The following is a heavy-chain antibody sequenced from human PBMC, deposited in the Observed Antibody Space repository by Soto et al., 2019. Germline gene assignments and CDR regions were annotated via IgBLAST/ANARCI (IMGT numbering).Heavy chain of an antibody. J-gene: IGHJ5*02. V-gene: IGHV3-23*01. D-gene: IGHD5-12*01. CDR3: AKVEGIVATIHNWLDP. CDR1: GFTFSSYA. Sequence: GGSLRLSCAASGFTFSSYAMSWVRQAPGKGLEWVSAISGSGGSTYYADSVKGRFTISRDNSKNTLYLQMNSLRAEDTAVYYCAKVEGIVATIHNWLDPWGQGPLVTVSS. CDR2: ISGSGGST.